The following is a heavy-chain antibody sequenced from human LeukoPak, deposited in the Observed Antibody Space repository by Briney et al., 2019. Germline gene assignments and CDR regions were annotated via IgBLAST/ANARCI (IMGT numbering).Heavy chain of an antibody. J-gene: IGHJ4*02. Sequence: SGTLSLTCAVSGGSISSSNWWRGVRQPPGEGLEWIEEIFHSGSTNYKSSLKSRVTILVDKSKNQFSLKLSSVTAADTAVYYCARLSLKVLEWSPTKGKETHYFDYWGQGTLVTVSP. D-gene: IGHD3-3*01. CDR3: ARLSLKVLEWSPTKGKETHYFDY. CDR2: IFHSGST. V-gene: IGHV4-4*02. CDR1: GGSISSSNW.